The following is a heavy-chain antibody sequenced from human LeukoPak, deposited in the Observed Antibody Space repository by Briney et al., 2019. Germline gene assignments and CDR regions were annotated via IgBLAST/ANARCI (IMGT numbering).Heavy chain of an antibody. CDR1: GGSISSYY. Sequence: SETLSLTCSVPGGSISSYYWTWIRQPPGKGLEWIGYRYYSGSTTYSPSLKSRVTISVDTSKSQFSLKLISVTAADTAIYYCARVRGDFETDWGQGTLVTVSS. D-gene: IGHD3-16*01. CDR3: ARVRGDFETD. CDR2: RYYSGST. J-gene: IGHJ1*01. V-gene: IGHV4-59*01.